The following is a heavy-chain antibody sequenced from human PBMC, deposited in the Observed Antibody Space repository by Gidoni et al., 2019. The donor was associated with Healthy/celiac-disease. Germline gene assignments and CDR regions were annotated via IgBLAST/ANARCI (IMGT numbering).Heavy chain of an antibody. CDR1: GFTFSDHY. CDR3: ARGGPVGATTDYYFDY. Sequence: EVQLVESGGGLVQPGGSLRLSCAASGFTFSDHYMAWVRQAPGEGLEWVGRTRNKTNSYTTEYAASVKGRFTISRDDSKNSLYLQMNSLKTEDTAVYYCARGGPVGATTDYYFDYWGQGTLVTVSS. J-gene: IGHJ4*02. V-gene: IGHV3-72*01. D-gene: IGHD1-26*01. CDR2: TRNKTNSYTT.